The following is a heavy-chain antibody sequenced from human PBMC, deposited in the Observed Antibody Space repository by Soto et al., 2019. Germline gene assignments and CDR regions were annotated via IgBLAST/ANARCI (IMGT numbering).Heavy chain of an antibody. CDR2: IYYSGST. V-gene: IGHV4-39*01. CDR3: AFQGRYYITYYYSGMDV. D-gene: IGHD3-10*01. J-gene: IGHJ6*02. CDR1: GGSISSSSYY. Sequence: SETLSLTCTVSGGSISSSSYYWGWIRQPPGKGLEWIGSIYYSGSTYYNPSLKSRVTISVDTSKNQFSLKLSSVTAADTAVYYCAFQGRYYITYYYSGMDVWGQGTTVTVSS.